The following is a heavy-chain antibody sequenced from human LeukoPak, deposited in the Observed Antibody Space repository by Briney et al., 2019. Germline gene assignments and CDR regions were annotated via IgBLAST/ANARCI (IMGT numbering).Heavy chain of an antibody. V-gene: IGHV3-23*01. Sequence: AGGSLRLSCAASGFTFSSYAMSWVRQAPGKGLEWVSAISGSGGSTYYADSVRGRFTISRDNSKNTLYLQMNSLRAEDTAVYYCAKEIAAAGTNYFDYWGQGTLVTVSS. J-gene: IGHJ4*02. D-gene: IGHD6-13*01. CDR3: AKEIAAAGTNYFDY. CDR1: GFTFSSYA. CDR2: ISGSGGST.